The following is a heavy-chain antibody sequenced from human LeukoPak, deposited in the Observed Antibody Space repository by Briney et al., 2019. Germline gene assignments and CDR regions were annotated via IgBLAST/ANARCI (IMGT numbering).Heavy chain of an antibody. CDR2: ISAYNGNT. J-gene: IGHJ4*02. Sequence: ASVKVSCKASGYTFTSYGISWVRQAPGQGLEWMGWISAYNGNTNYAQKLQGRVTMTTDTSTSTAYMELRSLRSDDTAVYYCARDLHREGAMVRGSLGYWGQGTLVTVSS. D-gene: IGHD5-18*01. CDR3: ARDLHREGAMVRGSLGY. V-gene: IGHV1-18*01. CDR1: GYTFTSYG.